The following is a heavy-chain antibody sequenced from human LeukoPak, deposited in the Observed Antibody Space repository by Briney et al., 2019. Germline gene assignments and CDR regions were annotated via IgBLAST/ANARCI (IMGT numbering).Heavy chain of an antibody. D-gene: IGHD7-27*01. CDR3: VRWGRQLSNWFDP. V-gene: IGHV3-21*01. CDR2: ISRNSNYI. J-gene: IGHJ5*02. CDR1: GFSFSTYS. Sequence: GGSLRLSCAASGFSFSTYSINWVRQAPGKGLEWVASISRNSNYIYYADSVKGRFTISRDNAKNSLYLQMNSLRTEDTAVYYCVRWGRQLSNWFDPWGQGTLVTVSS.